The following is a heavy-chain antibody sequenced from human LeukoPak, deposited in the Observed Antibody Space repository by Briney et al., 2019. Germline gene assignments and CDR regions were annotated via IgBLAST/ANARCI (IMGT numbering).Heavy chain of an antibody. D-gene: IGHD3-22*01. CDR2: INWNDGST. CDR1: GFTFDNYG. V-gene: IGHV3-20*04. J-gene: IGHJ3*02. CDR3: ARIDTYYYDSSGYYSAFDI. Sequence: GGSLRLSCAASGFTFDNYGMSWVRQAPGKGLEWVSGINWNDGSTGYADSVKGRFTISRDNAKNSLYLQMNSLRAEDTALYYCARIDTYYYDSSGYYSAFDIWGQGTIVTVSS.